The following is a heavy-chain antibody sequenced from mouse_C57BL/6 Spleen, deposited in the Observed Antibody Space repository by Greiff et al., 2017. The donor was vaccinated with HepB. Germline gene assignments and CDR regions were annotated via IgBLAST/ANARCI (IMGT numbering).Heavy chain of an antibody. D-gene: IGHD1-1*01. CDR1: GYAFSSSW. CDR2: IYPGDGDT. Sequence: QVQLQQSGPELVKPGASVKISCKASGYAFSSSWMNWVKQRPGKGLEWIGRIYPGDGDTNYNGKFKGKATLTADKSSSTAYMQLSSLTSEDSAVYVCARGYYGSRGGTEFYFDYWGQGTTLTVSS. J-gene: IGHJ2*01. V-gene: IGHV1-82*01. CDR3: ARGYYGSRGGTEFYFDY.